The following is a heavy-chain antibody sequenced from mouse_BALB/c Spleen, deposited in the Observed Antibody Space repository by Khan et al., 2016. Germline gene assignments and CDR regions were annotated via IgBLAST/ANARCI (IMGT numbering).Heavy chain of an antibody. CDR3: ARSPYDVDVGLAY. D-gene: IGHD2-3*01. V-gene: IGHV14-3*02. J-gene: IGHJ3*01. Sequence: EVQLQESGAELVKPGASVKLFCTASGFNIKDTYMHWVKQRPEQGLEWIGRIDPANGNTKYDPKFQGKATITADTFSNTAYLQLSSLTSEDTAVYSCARSPYDVDVGLAYWGQGTLVTISA. CDR1: GFNIKDTY. CDR2: IDPANGNT.